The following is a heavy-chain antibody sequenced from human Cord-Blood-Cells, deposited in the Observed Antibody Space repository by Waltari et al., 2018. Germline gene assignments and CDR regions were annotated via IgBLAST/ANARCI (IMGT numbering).Heavy chain of an antibody. D-gene: IGHD6-13*01. V-gene: IGHV4-59*08. CDR1: GGSISSYY. J-gene: IGHJ5*02. Sequence: QVQLQESGPGLVKPSETLSLTYTVSGGSISSYYWSWIRQPPGKGLEWIGYIYYSGSTNYNPSLKSRVTISVDTSKNQFSLKLSSVTAADTAMYYCARHRGAAAGSLVRWFDPWGQGTLVTVSS. CDR3: ARHRGAAAGSLVRWFDP. CDR2: IYYSGST.